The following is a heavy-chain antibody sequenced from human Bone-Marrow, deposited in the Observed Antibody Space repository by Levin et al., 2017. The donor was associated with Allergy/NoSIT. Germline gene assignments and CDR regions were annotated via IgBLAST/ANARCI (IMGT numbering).Heavy chain of an antibody. Sequence: KVSCKGSGYSFISHWIGWVRQMPGKGLEWMGIIYPADSNTRYSPSFQGQITISVDKSISTAYLQWSSLKASDTAMYYCGKIYGSGSFDIWGQGTMVTVSS. CDR2: IYPADSNT. V-gene: IGHV5-51*01. D-gene: IGHD3-10*01. CDR3: GKIYGSGSFDI. CDR1: GYSFISHW. J-gene: IGHJ3*02.